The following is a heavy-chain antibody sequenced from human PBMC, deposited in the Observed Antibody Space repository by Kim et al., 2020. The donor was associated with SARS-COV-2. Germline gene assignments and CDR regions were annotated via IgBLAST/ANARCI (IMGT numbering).Heavy chain of an antibody. D-gene: IGHD6-13*01. Sequence: GGSLRLSCAASGFTFSSYGLHWVRQAPGKGLEWVAVISYDGSNKYYADSVKGRFTISRDNSKNTLYLQMNSLRAEDTAVYYCARVLGAAAGTHYYYVMDVWGQGTTVTVSS. J-gene: IGHJ6*02. CDR3: ARVLGAAAGTHYYYVMDV. CDR2: ISYDGSNK. V-gene: IGHV3-33*05. CDR1: GFTFSSYG.